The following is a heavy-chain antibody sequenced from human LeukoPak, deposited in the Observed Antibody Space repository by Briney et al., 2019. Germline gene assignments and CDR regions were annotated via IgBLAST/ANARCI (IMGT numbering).Heavy chain of an antibody. CDR3: AKDEEWASGYAYYFDY. Sequence: PGGSLRLSCAASGFTFSSYWIHWVRQAPGKGLVWVSRINSDGSSTTYADSVKGRFTISRDNAKNTLYLQMNSLRAEDTAVYYCAKDEEWASGYAYYFDYWGQGTLVTVSP. V-gene: IGHV3-74*01. CDR2: INSDGSST. D-gene: IGHD5-12*01. J-gene: IGHJ4*02. CDR1: GFTFSSYW.